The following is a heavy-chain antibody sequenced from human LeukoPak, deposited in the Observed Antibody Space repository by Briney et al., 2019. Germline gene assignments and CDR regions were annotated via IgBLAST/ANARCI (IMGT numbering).Heavy chain of an antibody. D-gene: IGHD3-22*01. CDR1: GFTFSDYY. CDR2: ISWNSGSI. Sequence: GGSLRLSCAASGFTFSDYYMSWIRQAPGKGLEWVSGISWNSGSIGYADSVKGRFTISRDNAKKSLYLQMNSLRAEDTALYYCAKGSRYYDSSGYYYFDYWGQGTLVTVSS. J-gene: IGHJ4*02. CDR3: AKGSRYYDSSGYYYFDY. V-gene: IGHV3-9*01.